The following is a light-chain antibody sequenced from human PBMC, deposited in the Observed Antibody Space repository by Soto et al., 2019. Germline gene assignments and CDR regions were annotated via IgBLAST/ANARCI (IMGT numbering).Light chain of an antibody. CDR3: QRTGSSPYT. Sequence: SPGERAXLSCRASQSVSSSYLAWYQQKPGQAPRLLIYGASSRATGIPDRFSGTASGTDFTLTISSLEPEDFAVFYCQRTGSSPYTFGQGTKVDIK. CDR2: GAS. CDR1: QSVSSSY. J-gene: IGKJ2*01. V-gene: IGKV3-20*01.